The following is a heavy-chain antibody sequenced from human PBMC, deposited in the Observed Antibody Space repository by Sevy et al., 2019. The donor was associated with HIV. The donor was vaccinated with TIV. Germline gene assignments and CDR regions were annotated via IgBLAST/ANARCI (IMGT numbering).Heavy chain of an antibody. D-gene: IGHD2-2*01. V-gene: IGHV3-7*01. CDR3: ARDNATVSRRGLRYYYYGTDV. CDR1: GFTFSTDW. Sequence: GGALRLSCAASGFTFSTDWMSWFRQAPGEGLEWGANRNEDGTEKFYVDSVKGPFTMSRDHAKNSLYLQMNSLRAEDAAVYYCARDNATVSRRGLRYYYYGTDVWGQGTTVTVSS. CDR2: RNEDGTEK. J-gene: IGHJ6*02.